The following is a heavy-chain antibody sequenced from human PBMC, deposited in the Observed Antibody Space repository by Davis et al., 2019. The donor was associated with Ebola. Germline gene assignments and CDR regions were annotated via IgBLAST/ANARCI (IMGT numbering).Heavy chain of an antibody. J-gene: IGHJ6*02. CDR1: GYTFTSYG. CDR3: ARGRITIFGVVKGMDV. Sequence: AASVKVSCKASGYTFTSYGISWVRQAPGQGLEWMGWISAYNGNTNYAQKLQGRVTMTTDISTSTAYMELSSLRSEDTAVYYCARGRITIFGVVKGMDVWGQGTTVTVSS. D-gene: IGHD3-3*01. V-gene: IGHV1-18*01. CDR2: ISAYNGNT.